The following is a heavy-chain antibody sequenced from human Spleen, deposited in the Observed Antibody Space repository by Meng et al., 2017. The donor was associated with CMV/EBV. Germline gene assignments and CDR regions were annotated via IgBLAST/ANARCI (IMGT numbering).Heavy chain of an antibody. CDR3: ARGLPNYYEYGMDV. CDR2: TYYRSKWYY. Sequence: SETLSLTCVISGDSVSNNNGAWNWIRQSPSRGLEWLGRTYYRSKWYYDYAISVKSRISINPDTSKNHFFLELKSVSPEDTAVYYCARGLPNYYEYGMDVWGQGTTVTVSS. V-gene: IGHV6-1*01. D-gene: IGHD3-16*01. J-gene: IGHJ6*02. CDR1: GDSVSNNNGA.